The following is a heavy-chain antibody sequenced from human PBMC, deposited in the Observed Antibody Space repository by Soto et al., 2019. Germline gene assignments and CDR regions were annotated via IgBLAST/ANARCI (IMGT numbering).Heavy chain of an antibody. V-gene: IGHV1-69*18. D-gene: IGHD6-19*01. CDR3: ARDLAVSGFDA. CDR1: GGSFSTYP. CDR2: ITPILKTS. J-gene: IGHJ4*02. Sequence: VPLVQSGAEVRKPGSSVRVSCKASGGSFSTYPITWVRQAPGQGLEWMGRITPILKTSNTAQKFQGRVTLSADESTGTAYMELSSLIPEDSAVYYCARDLAVSGFDAWGQGTLITVSS.